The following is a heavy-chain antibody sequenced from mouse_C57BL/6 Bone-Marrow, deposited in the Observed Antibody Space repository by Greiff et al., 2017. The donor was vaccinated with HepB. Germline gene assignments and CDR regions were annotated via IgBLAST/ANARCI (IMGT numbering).Heavy chain of an antibody. CDR2: IRLKSDNYAT. V-gene: IGHV6-3*01. Sequence: VQLKESGGGLVQPGGSMKLSCVASGFTFSNYWMNRVRQSPEKGLEWVAQIRLKSDNYATHYAESVKGRFTISRDDSKSSVYLQMNNLRAEDTGIYYCAYDGYYQGFAYWGQGTLVTVSA. J-gene: IGHJ3*01. D-gene: IGHD2-3*01. CDR1: GFTFSNYW. CDR3: AYDGYYQGFAY.